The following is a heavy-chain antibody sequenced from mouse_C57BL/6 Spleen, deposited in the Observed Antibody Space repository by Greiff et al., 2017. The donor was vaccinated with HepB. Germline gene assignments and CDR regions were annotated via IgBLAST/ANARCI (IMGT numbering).Heavy chain of an antibody. CDR2: IYPGSGST. D-gene: IGHD3-2*02. V-gene: IGHV1-55*01. Sequence: VKLQQPGAELVKPGASVKMSCKASGYTFTSYWITWVKQRPGQGLEWIGDIYPGSGSTNYNEKFKSKATLTVDTSSSTAYMQLSSLTSEDSAVYYCARQLRLPYYFDYWGQGTTLTVSS. CDR3: ARQLRLPYYFDY. J-gene: IGHJ2*01. CDR1: GYTFTSYW.